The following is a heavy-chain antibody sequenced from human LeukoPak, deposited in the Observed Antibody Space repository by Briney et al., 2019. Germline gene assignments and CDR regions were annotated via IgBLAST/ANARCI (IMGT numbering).Heavy chain of an antibody. CDR3: ARGDMITFGGVIVPVDY. CDR1: GGSISSSSYY. Sequence: PSETLSLTCTVSGGSISSSSYYWGWIRQPPGKGLEWIGSIYYSGSTYYNPSLKSRVTISVDTSKNQFSLKLSSETAADTAVYYCARGDMITFGGVIVPVDYWGQGTLVTVSS. J-gene: IGHJ4*02. V-gene: IGHV4-39*01. CDR2: IYYSGST. D-gene: IGHD3-16*02.